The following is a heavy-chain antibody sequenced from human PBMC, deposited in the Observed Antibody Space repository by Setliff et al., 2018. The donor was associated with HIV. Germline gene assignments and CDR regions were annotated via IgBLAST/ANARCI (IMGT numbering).Heavy chain of an antibody. CDR2: INPNGGGT. CDR3: ARNPDTSGYLYYYYYVDV. J-gene: IGHJ6*03. V-gene: IGHV1-2*02. D-gene: IGHD3-22*01. CDR1: GYTFTGYY. Sequence: GASVKVSCKASGYTFTGYYMHWLRQAPGQGLEWMGWINPNGGGTNYAQKFQGRVTMTRDTSISTAYMELSRLRSDDTAVYYCARNPDTSGYLYYYYYVDVWGKGTTVTVSS.